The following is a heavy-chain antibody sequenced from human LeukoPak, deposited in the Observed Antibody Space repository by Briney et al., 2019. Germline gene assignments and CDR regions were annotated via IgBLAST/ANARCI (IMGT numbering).Heavy chain of an antibody. J-gene: IGHJ4*02. V-gene: IGHV4-59*08. CDR2: IYYSGST. Sequence: KASETLSLTCTVSGGSISSYYWSWIRQPPGKGLEWIGYIYYSGSTNYNPSLKSRVTISVDTSKNQFSLKLGSVTAADTAVYYCARHPLWTGAIDYWGQGTLVTVSS. D-gene: IGHD1-1*01. CDR3: ARHPLWTGAIDY. CDR1: GGSISSYY.